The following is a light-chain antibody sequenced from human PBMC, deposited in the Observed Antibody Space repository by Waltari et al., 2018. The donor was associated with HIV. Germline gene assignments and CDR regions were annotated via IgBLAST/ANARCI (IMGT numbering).Light chain of an antibody. CDR1: SGHSSYA. Sequence: QLVLTQSPSASASLGASVKITCTLSSGHSSYAIPWLQQQPERGPRYLMNLNSNGSHTKGDGIPDRFSGSSSGAERYLTISSLQSEDEADYYCQTWGTGIRVFGGGTKLTVL. CDR2: LNSNGSH. V-gene: IGLV4-69*01. J-gene: IGLJ3*02. CDR3: QTWGTGIRV.